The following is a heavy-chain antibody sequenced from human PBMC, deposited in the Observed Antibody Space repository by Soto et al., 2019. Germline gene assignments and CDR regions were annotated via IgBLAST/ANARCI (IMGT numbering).Heavy chain of an antibody. J-gene: IGHJ4*02. D-gene: IGHD4-17*01. Sequence: QVQLVQSGAEVKKPGASVKVSCKASGYNFTSYGISWVRQAPGQVLECVGWISAYNGNTNYAQKLEGRAIMTTHTSTSTAYMELRSLRADEAGVYYCARDQLHYGDYGWGQGTLVTVSS. CDR1: GYNFTSYG. CDR2: ISAYNGNT. V-gene: IGHV1-18*01. CDR3: ARDQLHYGDYG.